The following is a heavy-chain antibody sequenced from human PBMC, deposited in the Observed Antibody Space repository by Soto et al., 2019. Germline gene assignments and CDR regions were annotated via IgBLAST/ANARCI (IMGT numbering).Heavy chain of an antibody. V-gene: IGHV1-69*13. J-gene: IGHJ4*02. D-gene: IGHD6-19*01. CDR1: GGTFSSYA. CDR2: IIPIFGTA. Sequence: SVKVSCKASGGTFSSYAISWVRQAPGQGLEWMGGIIPIFGTANYAQKFQGRVTITADESTSTAYMELSSLRSEDTAVYYCARDGRSSYSSGWYYFDYWGQGTLVTVSS. CDR3: ARDGRSSYSSGWYYFDY.